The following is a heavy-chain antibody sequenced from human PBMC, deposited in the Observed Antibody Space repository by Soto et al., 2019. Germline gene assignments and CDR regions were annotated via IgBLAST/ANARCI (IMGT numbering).Heavy chain of an antibody. Sequence: QVQLVQSGAEVKKPGASVKVSCEASGYSFTSHYMYWVRQAPGQGLEWMGTINPSGGGTSHAQTFQGRLTMTRDTSPSTVYMELSSLRSDDTAVYYCATEVLGMATIPHFEYCGQGTLVTVSS. V-gene: IGHV1-46*01. CDR1: GYSFTSHY. J-gene: IGHJ4*01. CDR2: INPSGGGT. CDR3: ATEVLGMATIPHFEY.